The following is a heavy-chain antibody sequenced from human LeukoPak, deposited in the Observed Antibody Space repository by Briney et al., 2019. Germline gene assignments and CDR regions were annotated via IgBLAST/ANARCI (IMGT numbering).Heavy chain of an antibody. CDR1: GYSFTNYW. CDR2: IYPGDSDT. J-gene: IGHJ4*02. CDR3: ARAKTITRPQIDY. D-gene: IGHD2-2*01. Sequence: GEYLKISCKGSGYSFTNYWIAWVRQMPGKGLEWMGIIYPGDSDTRYSPSFQGQVTISADKSISTAYLQWSSLKSDDTAVYYCARAKTITRPQIDYWGQGTLVTVSS. V-gene: IGHV5-51*01.